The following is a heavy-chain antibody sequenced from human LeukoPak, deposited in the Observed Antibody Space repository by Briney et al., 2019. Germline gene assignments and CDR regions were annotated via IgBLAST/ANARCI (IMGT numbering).Heavy chain of an antibody. V-gene: IGHV3-11*01. CDR2: ISSSGSTI. CDR1: GFTFSDYY. CDR3: AKDYYSSSWYYFDY. J-gene: IGHJ4*02. D-gene: IGHD6-13*01. Sequence: GGSLRLSCAASGFTFSDYYMSWIRQAPGKGLEWVSYISSSGSTIYFADSVKGRFTISRDNAKNSLYLQMNSLRAEDTALYYCAKDYYSSSWYYFDYWGQGTLVTVSS.